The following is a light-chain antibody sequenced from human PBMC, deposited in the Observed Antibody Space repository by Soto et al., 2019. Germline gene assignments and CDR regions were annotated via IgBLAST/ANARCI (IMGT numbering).Light chain of an antibody. CDR1: SSDVGGSNY. CDR3: SSYSSSNPLEV. Sequence: QSALIQPASVSGSPGQSITISCTGTSSDVGGSNYVSWYQHHPHRAPKLLIYEVSYRPSGVSNRFSGSKSGNTASLTISGLQAEDDADYYFSSYSSSNPLEVFGFWTKVTVL. J-gene: IGLJ1*01. CDR2: EVS. V-gene: IGLV2-14*01.